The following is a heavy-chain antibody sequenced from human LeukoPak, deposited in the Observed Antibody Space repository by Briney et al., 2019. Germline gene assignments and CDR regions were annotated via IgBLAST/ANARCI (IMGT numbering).Heavy chain of an antibody. V-gene: IGHV3-23*01. Sequence: GGSLRLSCAASGFTFSSYAMSWVRQAPGKGLEWVSAISGSGGSTHYADSVKGRFTISRDNSKNTLYLQMNSLRAEDTAVYYCAKELGGYYTSYYFDYWGQGTLVTVSS. CDR2: ISGSGGST. CDR1: GFTFSSYA. J-gene: IGHJ4*02. D-gene: IGHD3-3*01. CDR3: AKELGGYYTSYYFDY.